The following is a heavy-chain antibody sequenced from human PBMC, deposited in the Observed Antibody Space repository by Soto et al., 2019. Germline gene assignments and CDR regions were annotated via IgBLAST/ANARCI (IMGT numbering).Heavy chain of an antibody. J-gene: IGHJ5*02. D-gene: IGHD4-17*01. V-gene: IGHV1-24*01. Sequence: QVQLVQSGAEVKKPGASVKVSCKVSGYTLNEVAMHWVRQAPGKGLEWLGGFDPDEAETIYAQHFQGRVTMTEDTPTDTVYMELSSLRSEDTALYFCTTYHGDSNFDHWGQGTLVTVSS. CDR2: FDPDEAET. CDR1: GYTLNEVA. CDR3: TTYHGDSNFDH.